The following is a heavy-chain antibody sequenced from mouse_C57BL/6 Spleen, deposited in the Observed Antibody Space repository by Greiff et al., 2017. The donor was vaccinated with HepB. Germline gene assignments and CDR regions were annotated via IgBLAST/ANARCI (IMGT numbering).Heavy chain of an antibody. V-gene: IGHV1-82*01. J-gene: IGHJ2*01. CDR2: IYPGDGDT. CDR3: ARGDLTVDY. CDR1: GYAFSSSW. D-gene: IGHD4-1*01. Sequence: VQLQQSGPELVKPGASVKISCKASGYAFSSSWMNWVKQRPGKGLEWIGRIYPGDGDTNYNGKFKGKATLTADKSSSTAYMQLSSLTSEDSAVYFCARGDLTVDYWGQGTTLTVSS.